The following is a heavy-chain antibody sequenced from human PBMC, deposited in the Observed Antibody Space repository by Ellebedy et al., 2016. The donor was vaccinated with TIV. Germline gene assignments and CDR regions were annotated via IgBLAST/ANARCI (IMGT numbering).Heavy chain of an antibody. CDR3: AKGDNWNSGYGYGMDV. CDR1: GFTFSSYA. CDR2: MSGSGGAT. Sequence: GESLKISCAASGFTFSSYAMSWVRQAPGKGLEWLSAMSGSGGATYYAGSVKGRFTISRDNTKNTLYLQMNGLRVDDTAIYYCAKGDNWNSGYGYGMDVWGQGTTVTVSS. D-gene: IGHD1-7*01. V-gene: IGHV3-23*01. J-gene: IGHJ6*02.